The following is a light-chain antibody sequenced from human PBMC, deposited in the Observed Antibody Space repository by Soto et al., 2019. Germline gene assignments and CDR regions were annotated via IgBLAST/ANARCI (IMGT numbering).Light chain of an antibody. CDR3: QQYNNGRT. CDR1: QSVSSN. J-gene: IGKJ1*01. Sequence: EIVMTQSPATLSVSPGERATLSCRASQSVSSNFAWYQQKPGQAPRLLIYGASTMATAIPARFNGGVSGTEFTLTIRILQAEDFAVYYCQQYNNGRTFGQGTKVEI. CDR2: GAS. V-gene: IGKV3-15*01.